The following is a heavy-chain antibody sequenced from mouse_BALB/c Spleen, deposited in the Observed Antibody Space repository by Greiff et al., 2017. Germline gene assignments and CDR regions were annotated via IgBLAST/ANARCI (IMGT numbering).Heavy chain of an antibody. CDR1: GDSITSGY. CDR3: ARPYYGNHWYFDV. Sequence: EVQLQQSGPSLVKPSQTLSLTCSVTGDSITSGYWNWIRKFPGNKLEYMGYISYSGSTYYNPSLKSRISITRDTSKNQYYLQLNSVTTEDTATYYCARPYYGNHWYFDVWGAGTTVTVSS. D-gene: IGHD2-10*01. CDR2: ISYSGST. V-gene: IGHV3-8*02. J-gene: IGHJ1*01.